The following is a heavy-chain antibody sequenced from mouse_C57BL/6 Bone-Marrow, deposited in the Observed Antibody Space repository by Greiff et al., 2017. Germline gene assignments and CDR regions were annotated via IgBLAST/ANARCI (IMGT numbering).Heavy chain of an antibody. Sequence: EVKLQESGAELVKPGASVKLSCTASGFNIKDYYMHWVKQRTEQGLEWIGRIDPEDGETKYAPKFQGKATITADTSSNTAYLQLSSLTSEDTAIYYCASWEGWPPFDYWGQGTTLTVSS. CDR3: ASWEGWPPFDY. D-gene: IGHD1-1*02. CDR2: IDPEDGET. J-gene: IGHJ2*01. CDR1: GFNIKDYY. V-gene: IGHV14-2*01.